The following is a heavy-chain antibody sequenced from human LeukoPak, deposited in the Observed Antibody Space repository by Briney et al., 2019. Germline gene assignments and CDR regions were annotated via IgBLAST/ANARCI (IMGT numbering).Heavy chain of an antibody. Sequence: PGGSLRLSRAASGFTISTKYMSWVRQAPGKGLEWVSVIYSGGSTYYADSVKGRFTLSRDNSKSTLYLQMNSLRAEDTAVYYCARVVLYYDFWSAYFHDWGQGTLVTVSS. J-gene: IGHJ4*02. V-gene: IGHV3-66*01. CDR1: GFTISTKY. CDR2: IYSGGST. D-gene: IGHD3-3*01. CDR3: ARVVLYYDFWSAYFHD.